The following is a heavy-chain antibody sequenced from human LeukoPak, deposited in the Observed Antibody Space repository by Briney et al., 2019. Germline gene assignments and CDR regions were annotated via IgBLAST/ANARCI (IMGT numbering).Heavy chain of an antibody. Sequence: ASVKVSCKASGYTFSNYGISWVRQAPGQGLEWMMWVNVYNGKREYAQKFQGRVTLTTDTSTTTAYMELRSLRSDDTAVYYCARTGPDYYGSGSYPLHYYGMDFWGQGTTVTVAS. V-gene: IGHV1-18*04. CDR3: ARTGPDYYGSGSYPLHYYGMDF. CDR2: VNVYNGKR. J-gene: IGHJ6*02. CDR1: GYTFSNYG. D-gene: IGHD3-10*01.